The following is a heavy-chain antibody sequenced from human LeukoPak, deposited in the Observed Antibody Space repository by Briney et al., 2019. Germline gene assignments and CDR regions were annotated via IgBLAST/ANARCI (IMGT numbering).Heavy chain of an antibody. CDR3: ARVKIAGANDY. J-gene: IGHJ4*02. CDR1: GYTSTSYA. CDR2: INAGNGNT. D-gene: IGHD3-22*01. V-gene: IGHV1-3*01. Sequence: GASVKVSCKASGYTSTSYAMHWVRQAPGQRLEWMGWINAGNGNTKYSQKFQGRVTITRDTSASTAYMELSSLRSDDTAVYYCARVKIAGANDYWGQGTLVTVSS.